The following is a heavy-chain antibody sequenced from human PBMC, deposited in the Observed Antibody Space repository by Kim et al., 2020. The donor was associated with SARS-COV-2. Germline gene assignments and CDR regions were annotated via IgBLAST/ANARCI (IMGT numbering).Heavy chain of an antibody. V-gene: IGHV3-7*05. CDR2: IKQDGSEK. CDR1: GFTFSDFW. J-gene: IGHJ6*02. CDR3: AREAGAAGYNGLDV. D-gene: IGHD6-25*01. Sequence: GGSLRLSCVASGFTFSDFWVTWVRQTPGKGLEWVASIKQDGSEKYYVDSVKGRFTISRDNVKNSLYVQMNSLRGEDTGIYYCAREAGAAGYNGLDVWGQGTTVTVSS.